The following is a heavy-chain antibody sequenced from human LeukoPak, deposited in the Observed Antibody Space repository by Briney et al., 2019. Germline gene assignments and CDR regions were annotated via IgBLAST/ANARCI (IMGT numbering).Heavy chain of an antibody. D-gene: IGHD2-15*01. Sequence: PGGSLRLSCTASGFTFCDYAMSWFRQAPGKGLEWVGFIRSKPYGGTPEYAASVKGRFIISRDDSESIVYLQMNSLTSEDKAVYYCVRGPTCSSGRCYDYLDYWGQGTLVTVSP. CDR2: IRSKPYGGTP. J-gene: IGHJ4*02. CDR3: VRGPTCSSGRCYDYLDY. CDR1: GFTFCDYA. V-gene: IGHV3-49*03.